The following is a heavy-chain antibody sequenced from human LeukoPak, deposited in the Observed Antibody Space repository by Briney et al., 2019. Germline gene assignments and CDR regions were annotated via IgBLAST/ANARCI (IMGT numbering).Heavy chain of an antibody. Sequence: PSETLSLTCTVSGGSISSSSYYWGWIRQPPGKGLEWIGSIYYSGSTYYNPSLKSRVTISVDTSKNQFSLKLSSVTAADTAVYYCASGGSFRYAFDIWGQGTMVTVSS. CDR3: ASGGSFRYAFDI. J-gene: IGHJ3*02. CDR2: IYYSGST. D-gene: IGHD2-15*01. CDR1: GGSISSSSYY. V-gene: IGHV4-39*07.